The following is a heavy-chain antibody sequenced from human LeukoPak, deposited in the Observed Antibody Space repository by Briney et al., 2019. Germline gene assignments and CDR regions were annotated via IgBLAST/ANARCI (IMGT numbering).Heavy chain of an antibody. CDR1: GFSLSSYA. V-gene: IGHV3-23*01. CDR2: ISSTDAGT. D-gene: IGHD2-21*01. J-gene: IGHJ4*02. Sequence: GGSLRLSCAASGFSLSSYAMSWVRQAPGKGLEWVSAISSTDAGTYHADSVRGRFTISRDSSKNTLYLQMNSLRAEDAAVYYCAKAPVTSCRGAYCYPFDYWGQGTRVTVSS. CDR3: AKAPVTSCRGAYCYPFDY.